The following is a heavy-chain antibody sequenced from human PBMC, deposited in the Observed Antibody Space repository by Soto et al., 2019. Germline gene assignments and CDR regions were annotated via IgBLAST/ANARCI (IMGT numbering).Heavy chain of an antibody. J-gene: IGHJ3*02. CDR1: GDIFSSYG. Sequence: VSVNVSCKSPGDIFSSYGISWVRQAPGKGLEWMGWVSANSGNTNYAQKFQGRVTMTRDTSTSTAYMELSRLRSDDTAVYYCARDVYYDSSGYYYDAFDIWGQGTMVTVSS. CDR2: VSANSGNT. V-gene: IGHV1-18*01. CDR3: ARDVYYDSSGYYYDAFDI. D-gene: IGHD3-22*01.